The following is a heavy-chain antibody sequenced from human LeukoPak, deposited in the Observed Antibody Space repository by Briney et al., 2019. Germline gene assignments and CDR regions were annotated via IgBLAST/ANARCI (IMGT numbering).Heavy chain of an antibody. CDR2: INHSGST. D-gene: IGHD3-10*01. J-gene: IGHJ6*03. CDR1: GGSFSGYY. V-gene: IGHV4-34*01. CDR3: ARASGSGSSYTYYMDV. Sequence: SETLSLTCAVYGGSFSGYYWSWIRQPPGKGLEWIGEINHSGSTNYNPSLKSRVTISVDTSKNQFSLKLSSVTAADTAVYFCARASGSGSSYTYYMDVWGKGTTVTVSS.